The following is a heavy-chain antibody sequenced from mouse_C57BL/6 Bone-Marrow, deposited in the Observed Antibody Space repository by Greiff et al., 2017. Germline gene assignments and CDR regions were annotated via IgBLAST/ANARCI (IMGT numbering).Heavy chain of an antibody. V-gene: IGHV1-53*01. Sequence: QVQLQQPGTELVKPWASVKLSCKASGYTFTSYWMHWVKQRPGQGLEWIGNINPSNGGTNYNEKFKSKATLTVDKSSSTAYMQLSSLTSEDSAVYYCAREGAHYYAMYDWGQGTSVTVSS. CDR1: GYTFTSYW. CDR2: INPSNGGT. CDR3: AREGAHYYAMYD. J-gene: IGHJ4*01.